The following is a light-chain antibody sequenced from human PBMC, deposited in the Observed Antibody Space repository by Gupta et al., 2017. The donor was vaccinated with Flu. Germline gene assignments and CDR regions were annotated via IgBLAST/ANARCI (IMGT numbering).Light chain of an antibody. Sequence: QSVLTQPLSASGTPGQRVTISCSGSSSNIGSNTVNWYQQLPGTAPKLLIYSNNQRPSGVPDRFSGSKSGTSASLAISGLQPEDEADYYCAAWDDSLNGGVFGTGTKVTVL. CDR2: SNN. J-gene: IGLJ1*01. CDR3: AAWDDSLNGGV. CDR1: SSNIGSNT. V-gene: IGLV1-44*01.